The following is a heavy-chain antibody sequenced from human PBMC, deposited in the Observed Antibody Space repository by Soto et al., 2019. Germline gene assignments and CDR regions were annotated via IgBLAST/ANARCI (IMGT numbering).Heavy chain of an antibody. J-gene: IGHJ4*02. V-gene: IGHV3-30-3*01. CDR2: ISYDGSNK. D-gene: IGHD1-26*01. Sequence: QVQLVESGGGVVQPGRSLRLSCAASGFTFSSYAMHWVRQAPGKGLEWVAVISYDGSNKYYAGSVKGRFTISRDNSKNTLYLQMNSLRAEDTAVYYCARDFVIVGATRGSDWGQGTLVTVSS. CDR1: GFTFSSYA. CDR3: ARDFVIVGATRGSD.